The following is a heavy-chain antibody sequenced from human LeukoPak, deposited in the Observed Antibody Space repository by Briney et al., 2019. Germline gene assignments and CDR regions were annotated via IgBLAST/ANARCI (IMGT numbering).Heavy chain of an antibody. CDR3: ARPARIVATTYFDY. D-gene: IGHD5-12*01. J-gene: IGHJ4*02. V-gene: IGHV1-69*13. Sequence: SVKVSCKASGGTFSSYAISWVRQAPGQGLEWMGGIIPIFGTANYAQKFQGRVTITADESTSTAYMELSSLRSEDTAVYYCARPARIVATTYFDYWGQGTLVTVSS. CDR2: IIPIFGTA. CDR1: GGTFSSYA.